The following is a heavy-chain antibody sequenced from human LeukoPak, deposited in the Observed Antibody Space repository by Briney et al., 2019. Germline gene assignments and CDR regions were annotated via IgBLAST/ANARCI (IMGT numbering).Heavy chain of an antibody. CDR2: FYNRGST. J-gene: IGHJ4*02. D-gene: IGHD2-8*02. Sequence: PSETLSLTCTVSGGSISSSSYYWGWIRQPPGEGLEWIGSFYNRGSTYYNPSLKSRVTISVDTSKNQFSLKLNSVTAADTALYYCARDSGPPNYYFDYWGQGTLVTVSS. CDR3: ARDSGPPNYYFDY. CDR1: GGSISSSSYY. V-gene: IGHV4-39*07.